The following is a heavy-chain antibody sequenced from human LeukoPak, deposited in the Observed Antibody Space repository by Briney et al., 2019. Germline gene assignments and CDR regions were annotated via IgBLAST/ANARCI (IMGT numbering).Heavy chain of an antibody. CDR2: IYSGGST. CDR1: GFTFSTYA. V-gene: IGHV3-53*01. J-gene: IGHJ3*02. Sequence: PGGSLSLSCAVSGFTFSTYAMSWVSQAPGKGLEWVSVIYSGGSTYYADSVKGRFTISRDNSKNTLYLQMNSRRAEDTAVYYCARRGVTTGEAFDIWGQGTLVTVSS. CDR3: ARRGVTTGEAFDI. D-gene: IGHD4-17*01.